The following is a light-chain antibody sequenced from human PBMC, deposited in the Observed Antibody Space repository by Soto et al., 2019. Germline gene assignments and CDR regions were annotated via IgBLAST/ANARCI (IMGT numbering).Light chain of an antibody. J-gene: IGKJ4*01. CDR3: QQRGDWPLT. V-gene: IGKV3-11*01. Sequence: DIVLTLSPATLSLSPGERATLSCRASQSISRYLAWYQQKPGQAPRLLIYDASNRATGIPARFSGSGSGTDFTLTISSLEPEDFAVYYCQQRGDWPLTFGGGTTVEI. CDR1: QSISRY. CDR2: DAS.